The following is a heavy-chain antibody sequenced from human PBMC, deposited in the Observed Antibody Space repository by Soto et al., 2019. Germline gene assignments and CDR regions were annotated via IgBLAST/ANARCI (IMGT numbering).Heavy chain of an antibody. CDR3: ARDYYYGSGNYYRADYYHYGMDV. V-gene: IGHV3-53*01. CDR2: IYTGGNT. Sequence: GGSLRLSCAASGSTVTSYYMSWFRQAPGKGLEWVSLIYTGGNTNYADSVKGRFTISRDNSKNTLYLQMNSLRAEDTAVYYCARDYYYGSGNYYRADYYHYGMDVWGQGTTVTVSS. J-gene: IGHJ6*02. CDR1: GSTVTSYY. D-gene: IGHD3-10*01.